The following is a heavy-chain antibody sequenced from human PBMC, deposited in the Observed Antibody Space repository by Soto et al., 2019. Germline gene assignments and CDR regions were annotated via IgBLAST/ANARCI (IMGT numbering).Heavy chain of an antibody. J-gene: IGHJ4*02. CDR1: GGTVSNYP. V-gene: IGHV1-69*01. CDR2: IIPMFGTP. CDR3: ARHARHLEWLQPFDY. D-gene: IGHD3-3*01. Sequence: QVQLVQSGAEVKEPGSSVKVSCTASGGTVSNYPISWVRQAPGQGLEWMGGIIPMFGTPNYALKFQGRVTITADESTSTAYMELSSLRYDDTAVYCCARHARHLEWLQPFDYWGQGALVTVSS.